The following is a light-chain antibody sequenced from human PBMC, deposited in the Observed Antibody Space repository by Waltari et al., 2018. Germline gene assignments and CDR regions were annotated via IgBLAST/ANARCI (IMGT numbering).Light chain of an antibody. CDR1: SSDVGGYNS. V-gene: IGLV2-14*01. J-gene: IGLJ3*02. CDR3: NSYTSSSTWV. Sequence: QSALTQPASVSGSPGQSITISCTGTSSDVGGYNSVSWYQQHPGKAPKLMIFDVSKRPSVFSSRFSGSKSGSTASPTIAGLPADDAADFYCNSYTSSSTWVFGGGTKLTVL. CDR2: DVS.